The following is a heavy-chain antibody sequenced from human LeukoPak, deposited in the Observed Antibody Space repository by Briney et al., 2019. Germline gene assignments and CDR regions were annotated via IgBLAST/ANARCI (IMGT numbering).Heavy chain of an antibody. V-gene: IGHV3-7*03. J-gene: IGHJ3*02. CDR2: IKTDGSEK. D-gene: IGHD5-24*01. CDR3: AKVAGGGWLQFLIDAFDI. CDR1: GFTFSNYW. Sequence: GGSLRLSCEGSGFTFSNYWMGWVRQAPGKGLQWVANIKTDGSEKYYVDSVKGRFTISRDNSKNTLYLQMNSLRAEDTAVYYCAKVAGGGWLQFLIDAFDIWGQGTMVTVSS.